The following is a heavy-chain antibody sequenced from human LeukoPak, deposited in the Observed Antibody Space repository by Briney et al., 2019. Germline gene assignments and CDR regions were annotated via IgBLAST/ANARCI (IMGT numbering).Heavy chain of an antibody. V-gene: IGHV3-30-3*01. CDR1: GFTFSSYA. Sequence: GGSLRLSCAASGFTFSSYAMSWVRQAPGKGLEWVAVISYDGSNKYYADSVKGRFTISRDNSKNTLYLQMNSLRAEDTAVYYCAREPLYCSSTSCYPSYGMDVWGQGTTVTVSS. J-gene: IGHJ6*02. CDR3: AREPLYCSSTSCYPSYGMDV. D-gene: IGHD2-2*01. CDR2: ISYDGSNK.